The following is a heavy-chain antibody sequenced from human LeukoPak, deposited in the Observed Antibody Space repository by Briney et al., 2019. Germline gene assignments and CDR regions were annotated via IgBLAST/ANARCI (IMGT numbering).Heavy chain of an antibody. V-gene: IGHV1-69*10. D-gene: IGHD4-23*01. Sequence: SVKVSCKASGGTPSSYALSWMRQAPGQGLEWMGRVIPMFDVRDYAEKFQGRITLTADTSTGMAYMELSSLTSDDTAVYYCARDPALEGTEDYRDFGGVESVDAFDVWGQGTMVTVFS. CDR2: VIPMFDVR. CDR1: GGTPSSYA. CDR3: ARDPALEGTEDYRDFGGVESVDAFDV. J-gene: IGHJ3*01.